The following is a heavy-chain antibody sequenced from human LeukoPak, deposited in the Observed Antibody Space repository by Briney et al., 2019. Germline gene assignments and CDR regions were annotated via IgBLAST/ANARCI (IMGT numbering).Heavy chain of an antibody. CDR3: SRGWDACKLGNY. CDR1: DDSISSSSYY. CDR2: IHPHGTM. D-gene: IGHD1-26*01. Sequence: PSETLSLTCTASDDSISSSSYYWGWIRQSPGKGLEWIGTIHPHGTMFYYPSLESRVTISVDKSKRLFSLKLRSVTAADTAVYHCSRGWDACKLGNYWGQGSLVTVSS. J-gene: IGHJ4*02. V-gene: IGHV4-39*01.